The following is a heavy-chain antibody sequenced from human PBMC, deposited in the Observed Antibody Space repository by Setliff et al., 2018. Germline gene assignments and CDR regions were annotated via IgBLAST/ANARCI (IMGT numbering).Heavy chain of an antibody. Sequence: SETLSLTCAVYGGSFSGYYWSWIRQPPGKGLEWIGEINHSGSTNYNPSLKSRVTISVDTSKNQFSLKLSSVTAADTAVYSCAVGPDSSGYYDSFDYWGQGTLVTVSS. V-gene: IGHV4-34*01. CDR3: AVGPDSSGYYDSFDY. J-gene: IGHJ4*02. CDR1: GGSFSGYY. CDR2: INHSGST. D-gene: IGHD3-22*01.